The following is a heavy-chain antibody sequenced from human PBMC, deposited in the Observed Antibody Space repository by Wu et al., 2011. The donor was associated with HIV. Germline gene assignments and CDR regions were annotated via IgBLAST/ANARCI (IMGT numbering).Heavy chain of an antibody. J-gene: IGHJ3*02. D-gene: IGHD2-21*02. CDR2: IIPIEGTA. CDR3: ARVKGPASDCGGDCYAFDT. Sequence: QVQLVQSGAEVKKPGSSVKVSCKTSGDTFSRYTVSWVRQAPGQGPEWLGGIIPIEGTANYAQKFQGRVTITADKFRSTVYMELNSLRTDDTAVYYCARVKGPASDCGGDCYAFDTLGPRDKWHRL. V-gene: IGHV1-69*14. CDR1: GDTFSRYT.